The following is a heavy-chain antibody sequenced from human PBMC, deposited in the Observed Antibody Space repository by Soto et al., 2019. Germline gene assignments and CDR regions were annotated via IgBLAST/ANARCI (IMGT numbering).Heavy chain of an antibody. CDR2: ILYDGSDK. D-gene: IGHD3-10*01. CDR1: VFTFSSYG. J-gene: IGHJ4*02. V-gene: IGHV3-30*18. CDR3: AKAGGGFGDFVHH. Sequence: PWGSLWVSCVARVFTFSSYGRHWVRQAPGKGLEWVTGILYDGSDKYYADSVKGRFTISRENSKNTLYLQMNSLRTEDSAVYYCAKAGGGFGDFVHHWGQGTTVTVSS.